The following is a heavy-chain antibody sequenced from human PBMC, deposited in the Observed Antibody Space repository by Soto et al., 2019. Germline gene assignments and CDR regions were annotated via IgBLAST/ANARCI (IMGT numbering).Heavy chain of an antibody. CDR1: GGSISSGGYY. CDR2: IYYSGST. D-gene: IGHD2-2*02. CDR3: ARAVPRYTKHYYYYMDV. Sequence: SETLSLTCTVSGGSISSGGYYWSWIRQHPGKGLEWIGYIYYSGSTYYNPSLKSRVTISVDTSKNQFSLKLSSVTAADTAVYYCARAVPRYTKHYYYYMDVWGKGTTVTVSS. J-gene: IGHJ6*03. V-gene: IGHV4-31*03.